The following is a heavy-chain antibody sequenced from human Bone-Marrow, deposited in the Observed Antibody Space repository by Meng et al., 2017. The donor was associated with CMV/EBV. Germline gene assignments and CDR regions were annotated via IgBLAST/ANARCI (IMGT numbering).Heavy chain of an antibody. D-gene: IGHD3-16*01. CDR3: ARDPATGPRGDHFDY. V-gene: IGHV4-59*01. CDR1: GGSISSYY. CDR2: MNSGGSA. Sequence: SETLSLTCNVSGGSISSYYWSWIRQPPGKGLEWIGFMNSGGSANYNASLRSRVTISVDMSRNKFSLRLSSVTAADTAVYYCARDPATGPRGDHFDYWGLGIRVTVSS. J-gene: IGHJ4*01.